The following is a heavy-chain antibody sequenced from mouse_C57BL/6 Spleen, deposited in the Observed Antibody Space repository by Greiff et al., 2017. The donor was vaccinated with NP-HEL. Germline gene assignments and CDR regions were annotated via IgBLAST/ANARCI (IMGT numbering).Heavy chain of an antibody. CDR3: ARAGTEAMDY. J-gene: IGHJ4*01. CDR1: GFTFSSYA. D-gene: IGHD4-1*01. CDR2: ISDGGSYT. Sequence: EVKLQESGGGLVKPGGSLKLSCAASGFTFSSYAMSWVRQTPEKRLEWVATISDGGSYTYYPDNVKGRFTISRDNAKNNLYLQMSHLKSEDTAMYYCARAGTEAMDYWGQGTSVTVSS. V-gene: IGHV5-4*03.